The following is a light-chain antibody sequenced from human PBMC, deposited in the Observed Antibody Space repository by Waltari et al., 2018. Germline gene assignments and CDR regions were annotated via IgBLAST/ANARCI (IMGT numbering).Light chain of an antibody. J-gene: IGLJ2*01. CDR2: GNN. Sequence: QSVLTQPPSVSGAPGQRVTISCTGSSSNIGAGSDVHWYQQLPGAAPNLLIFGNNNRPSGVPDRFACSKSGTSASLAIAGLQVEDEATYFCQSSDTSLSGWIFGGGTKLIVL. CDR3: QSSDTSLSGWI. V-gene: IGLV1-40*01. CDR1: SSNIGAGSD.